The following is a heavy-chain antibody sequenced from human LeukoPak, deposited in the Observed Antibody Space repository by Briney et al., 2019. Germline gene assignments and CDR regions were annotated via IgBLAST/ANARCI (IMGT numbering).Heavy chain of an antibody. CDR1: GFTFSSYG. Sequence: PGGSLRLSCAASGFTFSSYGMHWVRQAPGKGLEWVAVISYDVGKKYYADSVKGRFTISRDNSQNMLYLQMNSLRAEDTAVYYCAKDPAYYYGSGSYWDYWGQGTLVTVSS. V-gene: IGHV3-30*18. J-gene: IGHJ4*02. CDR3: AKDPAYYYGSGSYWDY. CDR2: ISYDVGKK. D-gene: IGHD3-10*01.